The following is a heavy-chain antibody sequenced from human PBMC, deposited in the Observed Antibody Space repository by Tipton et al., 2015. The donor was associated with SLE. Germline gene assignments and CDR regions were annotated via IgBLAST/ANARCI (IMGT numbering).Heavy chain of an antibody. D-gene: IGHD3-10*01. CDR1: GYSISAGYY. V-gene: IGHV4-38-2*01. CDR2: IYYSGTT. CDR3: ARAVLWFGDFSHGTVDV. J-gene: IGHJ3*01. Sequence: GLVKPSETLSLKCAVSGYSISAGYYWGWVRQPPGKGLEWIGAIYYSGTTFYNPSFKSRVTISLDTSKNQFSLKLNSVTAADTAVYYCARAVLWFGDFSHGTVDVGGPGTMVSVSS.